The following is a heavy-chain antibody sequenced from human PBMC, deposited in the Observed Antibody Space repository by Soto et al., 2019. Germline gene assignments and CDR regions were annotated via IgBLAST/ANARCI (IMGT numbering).Heavy chain of an antibody. CDR2: ISAYNGNT. D-gene: IGHD3-3*01. J-gene: IGHJ5*02. CDR1: GYTFTSYG. Sequence: GASVKVSCKASGYTFTSYGISWVRQAPGQGLKWMGWISAYNGNTNYAQKLQGRVTMTTDTSTSTAYMELRSLRSDDTAVYYCAREPPFDDFWSGYSEDWFDPWGLGTLVTVSS. CDR3: AREPPFDDFWSGYSEDWFDP. V-gene: IGHV1-18*01.